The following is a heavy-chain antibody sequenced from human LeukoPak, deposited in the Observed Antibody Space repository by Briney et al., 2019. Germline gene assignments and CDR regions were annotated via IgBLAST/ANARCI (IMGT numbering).Heavy chain of an antibody. J-gene: IGHJ4*02. CDR2: ISLHNGDT. CDR3: ARESHVTREDY. Sequence: ASVKVSCKASGYMFTSYGFSWVRQAPGQGLEWMGWISLHNGDTKYAQQLQGRVTMTTDTSTTTAYMELRSLTSDDTAVYYCARESHVTREDYWGQGTLVTVSS. CDR1: GYMFTSYG. D-gene: IGHD3-10*01. V-gene: IGHV1-18*01.